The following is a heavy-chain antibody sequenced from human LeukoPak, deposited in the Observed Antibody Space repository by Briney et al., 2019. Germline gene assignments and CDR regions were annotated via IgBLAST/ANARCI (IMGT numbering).Heavy chain of an antibody. CDR1: GYSLSSGYY. CDR2: IYHIVIT. J-gene: IGHJ4*02. V-gene: IGHV4-38-2*01. Sequence: SGTLSLTRAVSGYSLSSGYYWGWIRPPPGKGLEWIGIIYHIVITYYNPTLKRRVTPSVDKSKNQFSLKLGSVTAADTAVYYCSITTDFYDSSGYPHFDYWGQGTLVTVSS. D-gene: IGHD3-22*01. CDR3: SITTDFYDSSGYPHFDY.